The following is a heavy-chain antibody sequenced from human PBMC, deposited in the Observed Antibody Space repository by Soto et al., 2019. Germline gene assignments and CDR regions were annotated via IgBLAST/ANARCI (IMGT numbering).Heavy chain of an antibody. Sequence: EVQLVESGGGLIQPGGSLRLSCAASGFTVSNNYMSWVRQPPGKGLEWVSIIYSGGNTYYADAMKGRFTISRDNSKNTLYLQMNSLSAEDTAVYYWTSPTGDPRGGDYYFDYWGRGTLVTVSS. D-gene: IGHD7-27*01. V-gene: IGHV3-53*01. CDR3: TSPTGDPRGGDYYFDY. CDR2: IYSGGNT. J-gene: IGHJ4*02. CDR1: GFTVSNNY.